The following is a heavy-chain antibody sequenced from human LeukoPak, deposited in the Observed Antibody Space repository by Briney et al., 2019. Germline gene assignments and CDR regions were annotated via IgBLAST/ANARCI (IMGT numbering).Heavy chain of an antibody. CDR1: GASINIYTYY. V-gene: IGHV4-39*07. J-gene: IGHJ3*02. Sequence: SETLSLTCTVSGASINIYTYYWGWIRQPPGKGLEWIGSVSYSGSLYYNPSLTSRATISVDTSRNQVSLKLSSVTAADTAVYYCASCSSTSCPDAFDIWGQGTMVTVSS. D-gene: IGHD2-2*01. CDR2: VSYSGSL. CDR3: ASCSSTSCPDAFDI.